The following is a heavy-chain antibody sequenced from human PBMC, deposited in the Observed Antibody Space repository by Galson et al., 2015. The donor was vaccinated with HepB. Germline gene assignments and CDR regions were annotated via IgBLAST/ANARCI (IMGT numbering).Heavy chain of an antibody. J-gene: IGHJ4*02. Sequence: SVKVSCKASGYTFTRYYIHWVRQAPGQGLEWMALISTSGGSTSYARKFQGRVTVTRDTSTNTAYMEMSSLRSADTAMYYCARLDTAGDHWGQGTLVTVSS. CDR1: GYTFTRYY. D-gene: IGHD5-18*01. V-gene: IGHV1-46*01. CDR3: ARLDTAGDH. CDR2: ISTSGGST.